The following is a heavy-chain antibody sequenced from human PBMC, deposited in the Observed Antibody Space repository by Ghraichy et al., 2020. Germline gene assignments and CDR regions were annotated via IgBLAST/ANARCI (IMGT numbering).Heavy chain of an antibody. V-gene: IGHV4-39*01. J-gene: IGHJ4*02. CDR2: IFNIGST. Sequence: SETLSLTCTVSGGSISSGNYYWGWIRQPPGKGLEWIGNIFNIGSTHYNPSLESRVTISVDTSKNQFSLKLSSVTAADTAVYYCARRSIVGATSPFDYWGQGTLVTVSS. CDR1: GGSISSGNYY. D-gene: IGHD1-26*01. CDR3: ARRSIVGATSPFDY.